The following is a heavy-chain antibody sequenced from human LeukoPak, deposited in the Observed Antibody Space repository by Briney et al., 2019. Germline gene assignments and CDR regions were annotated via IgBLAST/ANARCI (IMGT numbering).Heavy chain of an antibody. CDR2: VNASTGNP. D-gene: IGHD3-10*01. CDR3: ARGEEYYYALSGY. V-gene: IGHV7-4-1*02. J-gene: IGHJ4*02. Sequence: ASVKVSCKASGYTFTSYAMNWVRQAPGQGLEWMGWVNASTGNPTYAQGFTGRFAFSLDTSVSTAYLQISSLKAEDTAVYYCARGEEYYYALSGYWGQGTLVTVSS. CDR1: GYTFTSYA.